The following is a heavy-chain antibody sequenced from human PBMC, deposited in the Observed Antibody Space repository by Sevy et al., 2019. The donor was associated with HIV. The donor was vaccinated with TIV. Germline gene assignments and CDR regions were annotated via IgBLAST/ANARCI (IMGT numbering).Heavy chain of an antibody. V-gene: IGHV3-48*02. Sequence: GGSLRLSCAASEFTFSSYSMNWVRQAPGKGLEWVSYISSSSSTIYYADSVKGRFTISRDNAKNSLYLQMNSLRDEDTAVYYCARAVLENYYDSSGYPNAFDIWGQGTMVTVSS. CDR3: ARAVLENYYDSSGYPNAFDI. CDR2: ISSSSSTI. CDR1: EFTFSSYS. J-gene: IGHJ3*02. D-gene: IGHD3-22*01.